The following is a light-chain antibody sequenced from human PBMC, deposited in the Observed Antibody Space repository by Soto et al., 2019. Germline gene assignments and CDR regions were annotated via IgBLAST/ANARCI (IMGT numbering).Light chain of an antibody. Sequence: EIVLTQSPGTLSLSPGERATLSCRASQSVSSSYLAWYQQKPGQAPRLLIYGASSRATGIPDRFSGSGSGTDLTLTISRLEPEDFAVYYCQKYGSSPGTFGQGTKVDIK. CDR2: GAS. CDR3: QKYGSSPGT. CDR1: QSVSSSY. V-gene: IGKV3-20*01. J-gene: IGKJ1*01.